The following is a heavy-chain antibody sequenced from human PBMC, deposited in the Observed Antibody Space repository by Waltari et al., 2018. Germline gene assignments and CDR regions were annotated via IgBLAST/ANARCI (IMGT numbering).Heavy chain of an antibody. Sequence: QVQLVQSGAEVKKPGSSVKVSCKASGGTFSSYAISWVRPAPGQGLEWMGGIIPIFGTANYAQKVQGRVTITADESTSTAYRELSSLRSEDTAVYYCAREVPGTRAWYVDLWGRGTLVTVSS. CDR1: GGTFSSYA. V-gene: IGHV1-69*01. CDR2: IIPIFGTA. D-gene: IGHD1-1*01. CDR3: AREVPGTRAWYVDL. J-gene: IGHJ2*01.